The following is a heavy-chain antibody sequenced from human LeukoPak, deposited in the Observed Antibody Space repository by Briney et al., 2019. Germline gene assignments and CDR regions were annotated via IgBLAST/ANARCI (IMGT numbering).Heavy chain of an antibody. Sequence: GESLKFSCKGSGYSFTAYWIGWVRQVPGKGLEWMGIIYPGDSDTRYNPSFQGQVTISVDKSISTAYLQWSSLKASDTAMYYCARPFGEAVETTLGGVDYWGQGTLVTVSS. D-gene: IGHD3-10*01. CDR2: IYPGDSDT. V-gene: IGHV5-51*01. CDR3: ARPFGEAVETTLGGVDY. CDR1: GYSFTAYW. J-gene: IGHJ4*02.